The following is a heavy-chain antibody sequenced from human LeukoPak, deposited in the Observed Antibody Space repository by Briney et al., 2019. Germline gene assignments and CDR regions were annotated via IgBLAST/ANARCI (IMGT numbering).Heavy chain of an antibody. V-gene: IGHV3-30-3*01. Sequence: GGSLRLSCAASGFTFSSYAMHWVRQAPGKGLEWVAVISYDGSNKYYADSVKGRFTISRDNAKNSLYLQMSSLRAEDTAVYYCARHLASDYGDLFDYWGQGTLVTVSS. J-gene: IGHJ4*02. CDR3: ARHLASDYGDLFDY. D-gene: IGHD4-17*01. CDR1: GFTFSSYA. CDR2: ISYDGSNK.